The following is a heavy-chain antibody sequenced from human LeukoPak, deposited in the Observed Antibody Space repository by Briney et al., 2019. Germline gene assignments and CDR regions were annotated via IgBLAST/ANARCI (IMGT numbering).Heavy chain of an antibody. J-gene: IGHJ4*02. V-gene: IGHV4-34*01. Sequence: PSETLSLTCAVYGGSFSGYYWSWIRQPPGKGLEWIGHIYNSGSTSSTYNPSLKSRLTISVDTSRNQISLKLSSVTAADTAIYYCARGFGNSWHLVDWGQGALVTVSS. CDR3: ARGFGNSWHLVD. CDR1: GGSFSGYY. D-gene: IGHD6-13*01. CDR2: IYNSGSTSS.